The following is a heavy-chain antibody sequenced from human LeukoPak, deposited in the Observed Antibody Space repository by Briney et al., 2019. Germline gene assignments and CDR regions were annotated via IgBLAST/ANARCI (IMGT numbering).Heavy chain of an antibody. CDR1: GYTFTSYA. Sequence: ASVKVSCKASGYTFTSYAMHWVRQAPGQRLEWMGWINAGNGNTKYSQKLQGRVTMTTDTSTSTAYMELRSLRSDDTAVYYCARDYIKYGSGSYADYWGQGTLVTVSS. V-gene: IGHV1-3*01. D-gene: IGHD3-10*01. J-gene: IGHJ4*02. CDR3: ARDYIKYGSGSYADY. CDR2: INAGNGNT.